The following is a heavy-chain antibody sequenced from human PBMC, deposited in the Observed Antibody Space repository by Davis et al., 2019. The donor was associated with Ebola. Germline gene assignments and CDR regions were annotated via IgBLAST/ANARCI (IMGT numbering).Heavy chain of an antibody. CDR1: GFTFSSYW. V-gene: IGHV3-74*01. CDR2: TNSDGSIT. Sequence: PGGSLRLSCAASGFTFSSYWMHWVRQAPGKGLVWVSRTNSDGSITSYADSVKGRFTISRGNAKNTLYLQMNSLRDEDTAVYYCVRTTYGAPEYWGQGTLVTVSS. J-gene: IGHJ4*02. D-gene: IGHD4-17*01. CDR3: VRTTYGAPEY.